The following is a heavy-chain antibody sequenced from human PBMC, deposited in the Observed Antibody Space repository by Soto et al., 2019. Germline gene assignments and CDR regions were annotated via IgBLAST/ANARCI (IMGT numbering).Heavy chain of an antibody. CDR1: VFTFSSYA. Sequence: GGALRVSGPASVFTFSSYAMSWVRQAPGKGLEWVSAISGSGGSTYYADSVKGRFTISRDNSKNTLYLQMNSLRAEDTAVYYCAKRVYSYGYFDYWGQGTPVTVSS. J-gene: IGHJ4*02. CDR3: AKRVYSYGYFDY. D-gene: IGHD5-18*01. V-gene: IGHV3-23*01. CDR2: ISGSGGST.